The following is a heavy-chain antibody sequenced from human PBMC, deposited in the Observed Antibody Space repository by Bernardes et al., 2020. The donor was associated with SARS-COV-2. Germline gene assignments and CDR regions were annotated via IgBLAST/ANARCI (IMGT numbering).Heavy chain of an antibody. J-gene: IGHJ4*02. CDR1: GFTLSMYW. V-gene: IGHV3-74*01. Sequence: GGSLRLSCAASGFTLSMYWMHWVRQVPGKGLEWVSHINSDGRGTSYADSVKGRFTISRDNAKNTLYLQMHSLRAEDSAVYFCARDSSVEFDYWGRGTLVTVSS. CDR3: ARDSSVEFDY. CDR2: INSDGRGT.